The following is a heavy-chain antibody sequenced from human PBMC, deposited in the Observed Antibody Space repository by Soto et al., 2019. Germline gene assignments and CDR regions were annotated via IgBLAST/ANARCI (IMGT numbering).Heavy chain of an antibody. CDR1: GFSLTTNGVG. V-gene: IGHV2-5*02. D-gene: IGHD4-4*01. CDR2: LYWDDDK. CDR3: VHHVTGGSFDV. Sequence: QITLKESGPTVVKPTQTLTLTCTFSGFSLTTNGVGVGWIRQPPGKALEWLALLYWDDDKRYSPTLKSRLAITTDISKNQVVLTLTDVDPVDAATYFCVHHVTGGSFDVWGQGSRVTVSS. J-gene: IGHJ3*01.